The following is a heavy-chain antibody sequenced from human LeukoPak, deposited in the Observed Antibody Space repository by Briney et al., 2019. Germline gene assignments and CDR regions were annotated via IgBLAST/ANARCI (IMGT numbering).Heavy chain of an antibody. J-gene: IGHJ3*02. V-gene: IGHV3-21*01. CDR3: ARDLYCGGDCYSGAFDI. CDR2: ISSSSSYI. Sequence: GGSLRLSCAASGFTFSSYSMNWVRQAPGKGLEWVSSISSSSSYIYYADSVKGRFTISRDNAKNSLYLQMNSLRAEDTAVYYCARDLYCGGDCYSGAFDIWGQGTMVTVSS. CDR1: GFTFSSYS. D-gene: IGHD2-21*01.